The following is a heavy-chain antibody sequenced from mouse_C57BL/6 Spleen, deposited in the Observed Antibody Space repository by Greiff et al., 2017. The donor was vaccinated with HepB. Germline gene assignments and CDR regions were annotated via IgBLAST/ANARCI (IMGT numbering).Heavy chain of an antibody. CDR1: GYTFTSYW. CDR2: IDPSDSYT. Sequence: QVQLQQPGAELVKPGASVKLSCKASGYTFTSYWMQWVKQRPGQGLEWIGEIDPSDSYTNYNQKFKGKATLTVDTSSSTAYMQLSSLTSEDSAVYYCARGGWDDWYFDVWGTGTTVTVSS. CDR3: ARGGWDDWYFDV. J-gene: IGHJ1*03. D-gene: IGHD4-1*01. V-gene: IGHV1-50*01.